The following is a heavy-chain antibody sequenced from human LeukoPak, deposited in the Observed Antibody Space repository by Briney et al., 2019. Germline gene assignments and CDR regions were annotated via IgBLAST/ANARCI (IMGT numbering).Heavy chain of an antibody. Sequence: GGSLRLSCAASVFTFRDFYMSWLRQTPGKGLEGVSYISTTGSTVDCADSVKVRFTIARDNDKGSLYLQMNNLGADATAVYYCAKGHTYGMIWGQGPLATVSS. D-gene: IGHD2-8*01. J-gene: IGHJ4*02. CDR3: AKGHTYGMI. CDR2: ISTTGSTV. CDR1: VFTFRDFY. V-gene: IGHV3-11*01.